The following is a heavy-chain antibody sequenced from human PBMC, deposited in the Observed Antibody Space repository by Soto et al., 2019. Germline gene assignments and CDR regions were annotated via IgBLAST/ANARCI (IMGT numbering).Heavy chain of an antibody. CDR3: ARGRYGDY. CDR2: ISAHNGNT. D-gene: IGHD1-1*01. J-gene: IGHJ4*02. V-gene: IGHV1-18*01. CDR1: GYTFTSYG. Sequence: QVHLVQSGAEVKKPGASVKVSCKGSGYTFTSYGITWVRQAPGQGLEWMGWISAHNGNTDYAQKLQGRVTVTRDTSTTTAYMELTSLRSDDTAVYYCARGRYGDYWGQGALVTVSS.